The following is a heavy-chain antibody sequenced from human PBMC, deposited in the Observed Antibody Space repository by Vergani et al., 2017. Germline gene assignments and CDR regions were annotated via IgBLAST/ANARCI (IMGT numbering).Heavy chain of an antibody. J-gene: IGHJ5*02. CDR2: IKQDGSEK. V-gene: IGHV3-7*01. Sequence: EVQLVESGGGLVQPGGSLRLSCAASGFTFSSYWMSWVRRAPGQGLEWVAKIKQDGSEKYYVDSVKGLFTISRDNAKNSLYLQRNSLRAEDTAVYYCARRYCSGGSCWYNWFDPWGQGTLVTVSS. CDR1: GFTFSSYW. D-gene: IGHD2-15*01. CDR3: ARRYCSGGSCWYNWFDP.